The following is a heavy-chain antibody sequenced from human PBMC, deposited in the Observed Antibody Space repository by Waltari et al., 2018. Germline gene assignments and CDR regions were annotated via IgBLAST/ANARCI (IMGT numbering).Heavy chain of an antibody. CDR3: AGIKELWFGAADAFDI. CDR1: GGSISSYY. V-gene: IGHV4-59*01. J-gene: IGHJ3*02. Sequence: QVQLQESGPGLVKPSETLSLPCTVSGGSISSYYWCWIRPPPGKGRGWIGYTYYRGGTNNDPSLKSQVTISVDTSKNQFSLKLSSVTAADTAVYYCAGIKELWFGAADAFDIWGQGTMVTVSS. CDR2: TYYRGGT. D-gene: IGHD3-10*01.